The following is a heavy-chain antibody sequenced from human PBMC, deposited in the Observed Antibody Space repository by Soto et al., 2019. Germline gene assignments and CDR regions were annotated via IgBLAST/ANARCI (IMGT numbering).Heavy chain of an antibody. CDR2: ISYDGSNK. CDR1: GFTFSSYG. Sequence: PGGSLRLSCAASGFTFSSYGMHWVRQAPGKGLEWVAVISYDGSNKYYADSVKGRFTISRDNSKNTLYLQMNSLRAEDTAVYYCAKDHPKYYYDSSGYSVPIDYWGQGTLVTVSS. D-gene: IGHD3-22*01. V-gene: IGHV3-30*18. J-gene: IGHJ4*02. CDR3: AKDHPKYYYDSSGYSVPIDY.